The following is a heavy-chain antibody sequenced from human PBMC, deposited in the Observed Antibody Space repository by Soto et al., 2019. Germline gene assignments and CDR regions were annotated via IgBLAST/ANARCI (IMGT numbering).Heavy chain of an antibody. CDR3: ARDLSYGSGSYHDY. Sequence: GGSLRLSCAASGFTFSSYWMSRVRRAPGKGLEWVANIKQDGSEKYYVDSVKGRFTISRDNAKNSLYLQMNSLRAEDTAVYYCARDLSYGSGSYHDYWGQGTLVTVSS. V-gene: IGHV3-7*01. J-gene: IGHJ4*02. CDR1: GFTFSSYW. CDR2: IKQDGSEK. D-gene: IGHD3-10*01.